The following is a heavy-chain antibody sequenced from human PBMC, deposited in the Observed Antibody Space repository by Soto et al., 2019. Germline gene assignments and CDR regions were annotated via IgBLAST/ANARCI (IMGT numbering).Heavy chain of an antibody. Sequence: VQLVQSGAEVKNPGASVKVSFKASGYTFTRYGIGWARQAPGQGLEWMGWINTYNGNTNYAQNVQGRVTLTTDTSTSTAYMELMSLRSNVTAIYYCAMVDVYVTPSPQDVWGQGTTVIVSS. CDR2: INTYNGNT. CDR1: GYTFTRYG. J-gene: IGHJ6*02. D-gene: IGHD3-16*01. CDR3: AMVDVYVTPSPQDV. V-gene: IGHV1-18*01.